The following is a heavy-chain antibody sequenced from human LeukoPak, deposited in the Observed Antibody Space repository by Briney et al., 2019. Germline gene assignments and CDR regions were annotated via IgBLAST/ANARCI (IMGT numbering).Heavy chain of an antibody. J-gene: IGHJ4*02. CDR1: GYTFTRYY. Sequence: ASVKVSCTASGYTFTRYYMHWVRQAPGQGLEWMGWINPNSGGTNYAQKFQGRVTMTRDTFISTAYMELSRLRSDDTAVYYCARGAHIVATIFYWGQGTLVTVSS. CDR2: INPNSGGT. D-gene: IGHD5-12*01. V-gene: IGHV1-2*02. CDR3: ARGAHIVATIFY.